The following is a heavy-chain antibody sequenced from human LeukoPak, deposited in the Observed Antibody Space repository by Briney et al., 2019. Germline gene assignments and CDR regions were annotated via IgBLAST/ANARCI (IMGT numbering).Heavy chain of an antibody. CDR3: ATGGGYCSSTSCYKYAFDI. V-gene: IGHV3-23*01. CDR2: ISGSGGST. Sequence: GGSLRLSCAASGFTFSSYAMSWVRQAPGKGLEWVSAISGSGGSTYYAASVKGRFTISRDNSKNTLYLQMNSLRAEDTAVYYCATGGGYCSSTSCYKYAFDIWGQGTMVTVSS. D-gene: IGHD2-2*02. J-gene: IGHJ3*02. CDR1: GFTFSSYA.